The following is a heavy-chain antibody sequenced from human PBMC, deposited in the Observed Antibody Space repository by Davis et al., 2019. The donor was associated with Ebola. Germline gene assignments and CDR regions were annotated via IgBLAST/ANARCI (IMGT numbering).Heavy chain of an antibody. V-gene: IGHV4-39*01. D-gene: IGHD6-13*01. Sequence: SETLSLTCTVSGGSISSSSYYWGWIRQPPGKGLEWIGSIYYSGSTYYNPSLKSRVTISVDTSKNQFSLKLSSVTAADTAVYYCARHFAQIGTYSSSWPADYWGQGTLVTVSS. CDR3: ARHFAQIGTYSSSWPADY. CDR2: IYYSGST. CDR1: GGSISSSSYY. J-gene: IGHJ4*02.